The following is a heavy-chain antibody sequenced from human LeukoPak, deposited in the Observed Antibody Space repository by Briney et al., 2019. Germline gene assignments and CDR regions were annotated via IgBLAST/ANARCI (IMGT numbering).Heavy chain of an antibody. CDR2: ISERGGST. CDR3: AKRGVVIRGLLVIGYHQEAYHYDF. V-gene: IGHV3-23*01. CDR1: GLSLSNYA. Sequence: GGSLRLSCVVSGLSLSNYAMTWVRQAPGKGLEWVSYISERGGSTTYADSVKGRFTISRDTSLNTLYLQMNNLRAEDTAVYFCAKRGVVIRGLLVIGYHQEAYHYDFWGQGVLVTVAS. D-gene: IGHD3-10*01. J-gene: IGHJ4*02.